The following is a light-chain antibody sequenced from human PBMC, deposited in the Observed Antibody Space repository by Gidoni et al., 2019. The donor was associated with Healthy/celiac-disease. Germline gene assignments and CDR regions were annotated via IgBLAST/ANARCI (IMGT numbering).Light chain of an antibody. J-gene: IGKJ1*01. V-gene: IGKV1-5*03. Sequence: DIQMTQSPSTLSASVGDRVTITCRASQSISSWLAWYQQKPGKAPKLLIYKASSLESGVPSRFSGSGSGTELTLTISSLQPDDFATYYCKQYNSYSPWTFGQGTKVEIK. CDR1: QSISSW. CDR3: KQYNSYSPWT. CDR2: KAS.